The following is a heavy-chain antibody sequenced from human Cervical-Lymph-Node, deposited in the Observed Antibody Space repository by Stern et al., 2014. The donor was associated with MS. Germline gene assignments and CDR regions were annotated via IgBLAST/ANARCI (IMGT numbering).Heavy chain of an antibody. CDR1: GGSISRGGYY. J-gene: IGHJ4*02. D-gene: IGHD5-24*01. Sequence: QVQLVESGPGLVKPSQTLSLTCTVSGGSISRGGYYWSWIRQHPGKGLEWIGYIYYSGSTYYNPSLKSRVTISVDTSKNQFSLKLSSVTAADTAVYYCARGRDGYKSHFDYWGQGTLVTVSS. CDR3: ARGRDGYKSHFDY. V-gene: IGHV4-31*03. CDR2: IYYSGST.